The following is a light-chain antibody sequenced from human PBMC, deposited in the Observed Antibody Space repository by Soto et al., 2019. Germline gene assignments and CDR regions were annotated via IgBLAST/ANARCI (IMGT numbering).Light chain of an antibody. V-gene: IGKV3-20*01. CDR3: QQYATSPS. J-gene: IGKJ5*01. CDR1: ESVSGRQ. Sequence: EIVMTQSPATLSVSPGERATLSCRASESVSGRQLAWYQQKPGQAPRLIMYSATNRATGIPDRFGGSVSGTDFTLTISSLEPEDFAVFYCQQYATSPSFGQGTRLEI. CDR2: SAT.